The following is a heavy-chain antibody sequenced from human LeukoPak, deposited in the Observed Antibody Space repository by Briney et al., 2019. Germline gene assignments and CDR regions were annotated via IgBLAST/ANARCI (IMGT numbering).Heavy chain of an antibody. CDR2: FYYGGTT. V-gene: IGHV4-38-2*02. CDR3: ASRTYYDFWSGYYGGNFDY. D-gene: IGHD3-3*01. Sequence: SETLSLTCTVSGGSLGPCYYWGWIRQPPGKGLEWIGTFYYGGTTFYSPSLKSRVTMSVDTSKNQFSLKLSSVTAADTAVYYCASRTYYDFWSGYYGGNFDYWGQGTLVTVSS. CDR1: GGSLGPCYY. J-gene: IGHJ4*02.